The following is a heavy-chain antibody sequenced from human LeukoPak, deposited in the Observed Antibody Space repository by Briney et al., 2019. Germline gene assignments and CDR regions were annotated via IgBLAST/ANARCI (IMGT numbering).Heavy chain of an antibody. J-gene: IGHJ4*02. CDR1: GFTFRNHD. CDR2: IWYDGSNQ. Sequence: GRSLRLSCAASGFTFRNHDMHWIRQVPGKGLEWVAVIWYDGSNQNYADSVKGRFTISRDNSKNTLYLQMNSLRAEDTAVYYCAKDPGYWGQGTLVTVSS. CDR3: AKDPGY. D-gene: IGHD3-10*01. V-gene: IGHV3-33*06.